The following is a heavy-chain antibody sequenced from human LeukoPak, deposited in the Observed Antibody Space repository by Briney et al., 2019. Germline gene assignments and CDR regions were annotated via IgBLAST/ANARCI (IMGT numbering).Heavy chain of an antibody. CDR1: GFTFSSYS. V-gene: IGHV3-21*01. CDR3: ARDYSDY. D-gene: IGHD2-21*01. CDR2: ISSSSSYL. Sequence: GGSLRLSCAASGFTFSSYSMNWVRQAPGKGLEWVSSISSSSSYLYYADSVKGRFTISRDNAKNSLYLQMNSLRAGDTAVYYCARDYSDYWGQGTLVTVSS. J-gene: IGHJ4*02.